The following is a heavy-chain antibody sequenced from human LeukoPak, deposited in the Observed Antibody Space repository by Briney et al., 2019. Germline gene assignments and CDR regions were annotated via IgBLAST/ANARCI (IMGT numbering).Heavy chain of an antibody. CDR3: TRVTTNGYFEY. V-gene: IGHV3-7*04. CDR2: IKFGDSEK. CDR1: GFTFSSFW. Sequence: QAGGSLRLSCAASGFTFSSFWMGWVRQAPGKGLEWVAGIKFGDSEKYHADSVKGRFTISRDNAENSLFLQMNSLRAEDTAVYFCTRVTTNGYFEYWSQGTLVTVSS. J-gene: IGHJ4*02. D-gene: IGHD1-1*01.